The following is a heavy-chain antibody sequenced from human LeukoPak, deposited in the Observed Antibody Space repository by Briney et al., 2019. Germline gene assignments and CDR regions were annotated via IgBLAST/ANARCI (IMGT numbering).Heavy chain of an antibody. J-gene: IGHJ4*02. CDR2: INSDGSST. V-gene: IGHV3-74*01. CDR1: GFTFSSYW. CDR3: SRGSMISFGGVIVCY. Sequence: QPGGSLRLSCAASGFTFSSYWMHWVRQAPGKGLVWVSRINSDGSSTSYADSVKGRFTISRDNAKNTLYLQMNSLRDEDTAVYYCSRGSMISFGGVIVCYLGQGTLVTVPS. D-gene: IGHD3-16*02.